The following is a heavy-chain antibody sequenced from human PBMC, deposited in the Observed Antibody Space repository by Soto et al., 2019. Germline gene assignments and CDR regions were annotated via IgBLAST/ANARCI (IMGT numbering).Heavy chain of an antibody. D-gene: IGHD3-22*01. CDR2: INPNSGGT. CDR3: ASYVGRYDSSGYYRHDAFDI. Sequence: GASVKVSCKASGYTFTGYYMHWVRQAPGQGLEWMGWINPNSGGTNYAQKFQGRVTMTRDTSISTAYMELSRLRSDDTAVYYCASYVGRYDSSGYYRHDAFDIWGQGTMVTVSS. V-gene: IGHV1-2*02. J-gene: IGHJ3*02. CDR1: GYTFTGYY.